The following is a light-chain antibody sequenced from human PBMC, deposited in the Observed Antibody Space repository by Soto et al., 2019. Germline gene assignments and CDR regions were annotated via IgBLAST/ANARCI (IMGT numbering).Light chain of an antibody. Sequence: QSVLTQPPSVSGSPGHSVTISCTGTSEVGSYSRVSWYQQSPGTSPKLLIYDVTKRPLGVSDRFSGSKSGNTASLTISGLQTDDEADYYCGLYTLSDTVILGGGTKHTVL. J-gene: IGLJ2*01. CDR1: SEVGSYSR. V-gene: IGLV2-18*01. CDR2: DVT. CDR3: GLYTLSDTVI.